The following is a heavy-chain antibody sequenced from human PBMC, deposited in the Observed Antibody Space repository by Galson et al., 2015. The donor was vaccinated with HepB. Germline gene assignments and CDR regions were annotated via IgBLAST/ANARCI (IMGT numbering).Heavy chain of an antibody. Sequence: SLRLSCAASGFTFSSYGMHWVRQAPGKGLEWVAFIRYDGSIKYYADSVKGRFTISRDNSKNTLYLQMNSLRPDDTAVFYCAKDYSSTWYEIFDYWGQGTLVTVSS. CDR1: GFTFSSYG. D-gene: IGHD6-13*01. J-gene: IGHJ4*01. CDR3: AKDYSSTWYEIFDY. V-gene: IGHV3-30*02. CDR2: IRYDGSIK.